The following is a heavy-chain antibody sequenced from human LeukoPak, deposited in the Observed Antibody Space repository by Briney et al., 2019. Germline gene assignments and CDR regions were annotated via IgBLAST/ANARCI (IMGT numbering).Heavy chain of an antibody. J-gene: IGHJ6*03. V-gene: IGHV1-69*05. CDR3: ARSGFDYYGSGSYYNDYYYYYMDV. D-gene: IGHD3-10*01. CDR1: GGTFSSYA. CDR2: IIPIFGTA. Sequence: ASVKVSCKASGGTFSSYAISWVRQAPGQGLEWMGRIIPIFGTANYAQKFQGRVTITTDESTSTAYVELSSLRSEDTAVYYCARSGFDYYGSGSYYNDYYYYYMDVWGKGTTVTVSS.